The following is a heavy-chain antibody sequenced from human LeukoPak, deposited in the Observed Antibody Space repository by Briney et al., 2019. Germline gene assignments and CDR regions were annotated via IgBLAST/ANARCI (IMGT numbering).Heavy chain of an antibody. Sequence: GGSLRLSCAAPGFTFSSHAMSWVRQAPGKGLEWVSAISDSGSSTFYADSVKGRFTISRDNSKNTLYLQMNSLRAEDTAVYYCAKARYSTSPSFDYWGQGTLVTVSS. CDR3: AKARYSTSPSFDY. CDR2: ISDSGSST. J-gene: IGHJ4*02. D-gene: IGHD6-13*01. CDR1: GFTFSSHA. V-gene: IGHV3-23*01.